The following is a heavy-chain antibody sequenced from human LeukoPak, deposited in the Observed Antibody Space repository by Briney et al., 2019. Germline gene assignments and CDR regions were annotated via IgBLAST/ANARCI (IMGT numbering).Heavy chain of an antibody. CDR3: ARDEGIAVAGQDAFDI. Sequence: PSETLSLTCTVSGGSITNYYWSWIRQPPGKGLEWLGYIYYTGATKYSPSLESRVTISVDTSKSQFSLQLSSVTAADTAVYYCARDEGIAVAGQDAFDIWGQGTMVTVSS. CDR2: IYYTGAT. J-gene: IGHJ3*02. V-gene: IGHV4-59*01. D-gene: IGHD6-19*01. CDR1: GGSITNYY.